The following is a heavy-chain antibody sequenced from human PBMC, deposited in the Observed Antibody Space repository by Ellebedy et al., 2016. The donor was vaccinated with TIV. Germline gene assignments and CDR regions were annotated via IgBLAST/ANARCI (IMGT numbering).Heavy chain of an antibody. V-gene: IGHV3-64*01. Sequence: PGGSLRLSCAASGFNLPCCPMLWVRQAPGKGLEYVSAISRNGDRTFYANSVKGRFTVSRDISTNTVYLQMGSLRLEDMSMYYCVRGGDGATAVSSWYFDLWGRGTLVTVSS. CDR1: GFNLPCCP. CDR3: VRGGDGATAVSSWYFDL. J-gene: IGHJ2*01. D-gene: IGHD2-21*02. CDR2: ISRNGDRT.